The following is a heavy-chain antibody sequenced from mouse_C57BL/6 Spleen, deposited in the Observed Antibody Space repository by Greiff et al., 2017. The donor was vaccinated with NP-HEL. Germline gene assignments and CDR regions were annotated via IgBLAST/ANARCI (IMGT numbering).Heavy chain of an antibody. CDR2: INYDGSST. J-gene: IGHJ1*03. V-gene: IGHV5-16*01. D-gene: IGHD2-5*01. Sequence: DVKLVESEGGLVQPGSSMKLSCTASGFTFSDYYMAWVRQVPEKGLEWVANINYDGSSTYYLDSLKSRFIISRDNAKNILYLQMSSLKSEDTATYYCARDTLYYSKIPYWYFDVWGTGTTVTVSS. CDR3: ARDTLYYSKIPYWYFDV. CDR1: GFTFSDYY.